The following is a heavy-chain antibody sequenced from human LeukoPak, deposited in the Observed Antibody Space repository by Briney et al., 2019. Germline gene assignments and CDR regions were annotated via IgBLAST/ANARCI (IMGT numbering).Heavy chain of an antibody. CDR2: IDPNGGT. CDR1: GGSISSDH. CDR3: GRGQQVRWPPPIY. Sequence: PSETLSLTCTVSGGSISSDHWTWIRQPPGKGLEWIGEIDPNGGTHYKPSLKSRVTMSLDTSKNHFSLKLSSVTAADTAVYYCGRGQQVRWPPPIYWGQGTLVTVSS. J-gene: IGHJ4*02. D-gene: IGHD4-23*01. V-gene: IGHV4-34*01.